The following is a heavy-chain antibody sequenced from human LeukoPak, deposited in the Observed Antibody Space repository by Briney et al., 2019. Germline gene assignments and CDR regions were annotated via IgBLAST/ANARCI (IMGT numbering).Heavy chain of an antibody. CDR2: IDKKDKGYATAT. D-gene: IGHD1-26*01. J-gene: IGHJ5*02. CDR1: GFTFSGSA. Sequence: GGSLKLSCAASGFTFSGSAIHWVRQSSGKGLEWGGQIDKKDKGYATATAYAASVKGRFTISRDDSINTAYLQMKSLKTEDTALYYCTRDSGTYNWFDPWGQGTLVTVSS. CDR3: TRDSGTYNWFDP. V-gene: IGHV3-73*01.